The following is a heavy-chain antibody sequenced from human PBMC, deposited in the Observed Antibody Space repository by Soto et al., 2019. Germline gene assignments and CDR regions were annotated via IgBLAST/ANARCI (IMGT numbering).Heavy chain of an antibody. CDR1: GFTFRSYA. CDR3: ARDQRGRYASGGYYTWFGP. Sequence: QVHLVEAGGGVVQPGRSLRLSCAASGFTFRSYAMHWVRQAPGKGLECVAVVSNDGSNKYHADSVKGRFTISRDNSKNTLFLQMNSLRSEDTAVYYCARDQRGRYASGGYYTWFGPWGQGTLVTVSS. J-gene: IGHJ5*02. V-gene: IGHV3-30-3*01. D-gene: IGHD3-22*01. CDR2: VSNDGSNK.